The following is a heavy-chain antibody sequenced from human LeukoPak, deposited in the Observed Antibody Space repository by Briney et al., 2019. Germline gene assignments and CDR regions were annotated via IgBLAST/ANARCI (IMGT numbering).Heavy chain of an antibody. V-gene: IGHV1-18*01. CDR2: ISAYNGNT. J-gene: IGHJ6*02. Sequence: ASVKVSCKASGYTFTSYGISWVRQAPGQGLERMGWISAYNGNTNYAQKLQGRVTMTTDTSTSTAYMELRSLRSDDTAVYYCARPGADTAMAPTPYYGMDVWGQGTTVTVSS. D-gene: IGHD5-18*01. CDR1: GYTFTSYG. CDR3: ARPGADTAMAPTPYYGMDV.